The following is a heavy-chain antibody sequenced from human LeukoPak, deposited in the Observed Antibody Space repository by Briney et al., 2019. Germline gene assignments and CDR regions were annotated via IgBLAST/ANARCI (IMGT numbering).Heavy chain of an antibody. Sequence: KTGGSLRLSCAASGFTFSSYAMSWVRQAPGKGLEWVSGMTGSSTNTYYADFVKGRFSISRDNSKNTLYLQMNSLRVEDTAVYYCAKGLAEQWLAPLGYWGKGTPVIVSS. D-gene: IGHD6-19*01. CDR1: GFTFSSYA. CDR2: MTGSSTNT. J-gene: IGHJ4*02. V-gene: IGHV3-23*01. CDR3: AKGLAEQWLAPLGY.